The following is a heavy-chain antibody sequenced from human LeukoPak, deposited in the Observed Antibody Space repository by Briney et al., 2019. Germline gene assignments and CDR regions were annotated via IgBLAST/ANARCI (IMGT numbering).Heavy chain of an antibody. CDR3: ARQLYYDFWSGYSTYYYYGMDV. Sequence: PSETLSLTCTASGGSISSSSYYWGWIRQPPGKGLEWIGSIYYSGSTYYNPSLKSRVTISVDTSKNQFSLKLSSVTAADTAVYYCARQLYYDFWSGYSTYYYYGMDVWGQGTTVTVSS. V-gene: IGHV4-39*01. CDR1: GGSISSSSYY. D-gene: IGHD3-3*01. CDR2: IYYSGST. J-gene: IGHJ6*02.